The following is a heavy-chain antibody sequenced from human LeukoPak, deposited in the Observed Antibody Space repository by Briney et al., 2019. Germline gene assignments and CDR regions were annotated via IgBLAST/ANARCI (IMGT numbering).Heavy chain of an antibody. CDR1: GFSFSDHY. CDR2: ISSAAATT. J-gene: IGHJ2*01. CDR3: ARDAAVLTGYPYWYFDL. V-gene: IGHV3-11*01. D-gene: IGHD3-9*01. Sequence: GGSLRLSCEASGFSFSDHYMAWVRQAPGKGLEWLSYISSAAATTYYPDFVKGRFTISRDNAKNLLFLEMNSLRVEDTAVYYCARDAAVLTGYPYWYFDLWGRGTLVTVSS.